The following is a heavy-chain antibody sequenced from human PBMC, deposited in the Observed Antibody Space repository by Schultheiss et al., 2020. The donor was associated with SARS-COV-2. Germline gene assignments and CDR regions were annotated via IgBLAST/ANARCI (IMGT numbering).Heavy chain of an antibody. V-gene: IGHV1-18*01. CDR3: ARDQSTTVTINYYYYGMDV. CDR1: GYTFTSYG. J-gene: IGHJ6*02. Sequence: ASVKVSCKASGYTFTSYGISWVRQAPGQGLEWVGWISDYNGNTTYAHKFQGRVTMTTDRSTSTAYVELRSLRSDDTAVYYCARDQSTTVTINYYYYGMDVWGQGTTVTVSS. CDR2: ISDYNGNT. D-gene: IGHD4-17*01.